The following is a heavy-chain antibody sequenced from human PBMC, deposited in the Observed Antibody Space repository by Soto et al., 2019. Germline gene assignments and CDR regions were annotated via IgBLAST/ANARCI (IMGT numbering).Heavy chain of an antibody. CDR1: GFTFSSYS. Sequence: GSLRLSCAASGFTFSSYSMNWVRQAPGKGLEWVSSISSSSYIYYADSVKGRFTISRDNAKNSLYLQMNSLRAEDTAVYYCARDTPPVVVTATSSIDYWGQGALVTVSS. CDR3: ARDTPPVVVTATSSIDY. V-gene: IGHV3-21*01. J-gene: IGHJ4*02. CDR2: ISSSSYI. D-gene: IGHD2-21*02.